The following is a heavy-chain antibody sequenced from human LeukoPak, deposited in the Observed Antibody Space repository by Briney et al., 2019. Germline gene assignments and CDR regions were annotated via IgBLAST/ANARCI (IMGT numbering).Heavy chain of an antibody. D-gene: IGHD3-16*01. CDR2: IRSRGNAI. V-gene: IGHV3-48*02. J-gene: IGHJ6*02. Sequence: PGGSLRLSCVVSGFTISSQNIKWVRQPPGRGLELDSSIRSRGNAIYHAASVNGRFTISRDRANDSFYQQIDSRRHDGTVVYESARVFTGYYSGTDVGGQGTTATLPS. CDR3: ARVFTGYYSGTDV. CDR1: GFTISSQN.